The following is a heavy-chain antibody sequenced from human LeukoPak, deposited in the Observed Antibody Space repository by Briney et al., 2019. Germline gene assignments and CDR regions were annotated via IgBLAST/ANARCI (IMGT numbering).Heavy chain of an antibody. D-gene: IGHD1-26*01. Sequence: GGSLRLSCAASGFSVSSSYMNWVRQAPGKGLEWVSIIYSAGNTYYADSVKGRFTISRDNSRNTLYLQMNSLRADDTAVYYCAKVRNSGSYSLYFDYWGQGTLVTVSS. V-gene: IGHV3-66*01. J-gene: IGHJ4*02. CDR2: IYSAGNT. CDR1: GFSVSSSY. CDR3: AKVRNSGSYSLYFDY.